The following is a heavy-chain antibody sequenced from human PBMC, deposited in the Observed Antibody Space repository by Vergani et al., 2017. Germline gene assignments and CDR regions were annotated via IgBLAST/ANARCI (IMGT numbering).Heavy chain of an antibody. J-gene: IGHJ5*02. CDR1: GYSISSGYY. D-gene: IGHD3-10*01. Sequence: QVQLQESGPGLVKPSETLSLTCTVSGYSISSGYYWGWIRQPPGKGLEWIGSIYHSGSTYYNPSLKSRVTISVDPAKNQFSLKLSSVTAADTAVYYCARGIGDLGESNENWFDPWGQGTLVTVSS. CDR3: ARGIGDLGESNENWFDP. V-gene: IGHV4-38-2*02. CDR2: IYHSGST.